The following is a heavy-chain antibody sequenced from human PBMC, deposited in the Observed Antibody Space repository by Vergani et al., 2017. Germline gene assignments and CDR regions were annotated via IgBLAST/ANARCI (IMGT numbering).Heavy chain of an antibody. J-gene: IGHJ6*03. CDR1: GGSFSGYS. CDR2: IYHSGSA. V-gene: IGHV4-34*01. D-gene: IGHD2-2*01. CDR3: ARGRGYCSSASCQPHEYCYYNYMDV. Sequence: QVQLQESGPGLVKPSETLSLSCAVYGGSFSGYSWSWIWQPPGKGLEWIGYIYHSGSAYYNPALKSRVTISVDRSKNQFSLKLSSVTAADTAVYYCARGRGYCSSASCQPHEYCYYNYMDVGGKGTTVTVSS.